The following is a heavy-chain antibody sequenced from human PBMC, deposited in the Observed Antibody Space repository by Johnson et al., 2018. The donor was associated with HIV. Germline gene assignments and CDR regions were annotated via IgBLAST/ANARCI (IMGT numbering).Heavy chain of an antibody. CDR2: IYSGGST. V-gene: IGHV3-66*01. J-gene: IGHJ3*02. D-gene: IGHD6-13*01. Sequence: VQLVESGGGLVQPGGSLRLSCAASGFTVSSNYMSWVRQAPGKGLEWVSVIYSGGSTYYADSVKGRFTISRDNSKNTLYLQMNSLRAEDTAVYYCAKDRGRAAAGTFDIWGQGTMVAVSS. CDR1: GFTVSSNY. CDR3: AKDRGRAAAGTFDI.